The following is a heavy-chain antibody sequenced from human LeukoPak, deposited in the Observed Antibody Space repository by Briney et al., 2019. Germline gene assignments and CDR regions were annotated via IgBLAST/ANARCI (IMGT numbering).Heavy chain of an antibody. CDR3: AKIHLTYTVAGLSDY. J-gene: IGHJ4*02. V-gene: IGHV3-30*18. D-gene: IGHD6-19*01. CDR1: GFTFSTYG. CDR2: ISYDGNNK. Sequence: GGSLRLSCAASGFTFSTYGMHWVRQAPGKGLEWVTLISYDGNNKYYADSVKGRFTISRDNSKNTLYLQMNSLRAEDTAVYYCAKIHLTYTVAGLSDYWGQGTLVTVSS.